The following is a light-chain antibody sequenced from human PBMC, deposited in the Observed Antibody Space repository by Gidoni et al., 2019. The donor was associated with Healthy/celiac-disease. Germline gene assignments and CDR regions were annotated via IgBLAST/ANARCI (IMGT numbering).Light chain of an antibody. J-gene: IGKJ2*01. CDR2: WAS. V-gene: IGKV4-1*01. Sequence: IVMTQSPASLAGSRGEMATITCKSSQSVLYSSNDKNYLAWYQQKPGQPPKLLMYWASTRESGVPDRFSGSGSGTDFTLTISSLQAEDVAVYYCQQYYSTPMYTFGQGTKLEIK. CDR1: QSVLYSSNDKNY. CDR3: QQYYSTPMYT.